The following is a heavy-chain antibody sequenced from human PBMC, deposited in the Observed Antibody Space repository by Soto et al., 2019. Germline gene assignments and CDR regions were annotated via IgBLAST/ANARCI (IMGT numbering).Heavy chain of an antibody. D-gene: IGHD5-18*01. CDR1: GFTLSDHY. Sequence: GGSLRLSCVVSGFTLSDHYMEWDRKTTGKGLKWVCRSKARANNDATECVASVQGRFTSSGYNSKNALDRQRNSLQAEDTAGDRGDSYYEYSYGLWGQGTLVTVSS. J-gene: IGHJ4*02. CDR2: SKARANNDAT. V-gene: IGHV3-72*01. CDR3: DSYYEYSYGL.